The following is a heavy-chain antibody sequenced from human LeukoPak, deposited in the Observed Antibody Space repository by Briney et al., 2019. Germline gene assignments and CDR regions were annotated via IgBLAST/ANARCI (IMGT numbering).Heavy chain of an antibody. CDR1: GGTFSSYD. Sequence: ASVKVSCKASGGTFSSYDINCVRQATGQGLEWMGCINPNSGNTGYAQKFQGRVTMTRNTSISTAYMELSSLRSEDTAVYYCARVKTVTTLYYYYGMDVRGQGTTVTISS. J-gene: IGHJ6*02. V-gene: IGHV1-8*02. D-gene: IGHD4-17*01. CDR3: ARVKTVTTLYYYYGMDV. CDR2: INPNSGNT.